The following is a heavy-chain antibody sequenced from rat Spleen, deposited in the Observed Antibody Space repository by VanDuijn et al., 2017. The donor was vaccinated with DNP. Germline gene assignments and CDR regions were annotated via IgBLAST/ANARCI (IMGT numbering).Heavy chain of an antibody. V-gene: IGHV5S10*01. CDR3: ARRLRVPHWYFDF. D-gene: IGHD3-1*01. Sequence: EVQLVESGGGLVQPGRSLKLSCAASGFTFSDYNMAWVRQAPKRGLEWVATIIYDGSRTYYRDSVKGRFTISRDNAKNTQYLQMDSLRSEDTATYYCARRLRVPHWYFDFWGPGTLVTVSS. CDR2: IIYDGSRT. CDR1: GFTFSDYN. J-gene: IGHJ1*01.